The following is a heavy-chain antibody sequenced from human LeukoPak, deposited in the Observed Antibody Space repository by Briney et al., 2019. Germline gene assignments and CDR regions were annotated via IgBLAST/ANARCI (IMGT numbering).Heavy chain of an antibody. Sequence: GASVKVSCKASGYTFTSYYMHWVRQAPGQGLEWMGLINPTGGSTGYAQKFQGRVTMTRDMSTSTDYMELSRLRSDDTAVYYCARSYSSSWYDDYWGQGTLVTVSS. J-gene: IGHJ4*02. CDR1: GYTFTSYY. CDR3: ARSYSSSWYDDY. D-gene: IGHD6-13*01. CDR2: INPTGGST. V-gene: IGHV1-46*01.